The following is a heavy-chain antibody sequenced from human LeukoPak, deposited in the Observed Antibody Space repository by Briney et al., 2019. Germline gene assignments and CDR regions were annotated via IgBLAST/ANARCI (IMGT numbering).Heavy chain of an antibody. J-gene: IGHJ6*03. CDR2: MNPNSGNT. CDR1: GYTFTSYD. CDR3: ARGGKQWLARHYYYVDV. D-gene: IGHD6-19*01. V-gene: IGHV1-8*01. Sequence: ASVKVSCKASGYTFTSYDINWVRQATGQGLEWMGWMNPNSGNTGYAQKFQGRVTMTRNTSISTAYMELSSLRSEDTAVYYCARGGKQWLARHYYYVDVWGKGTTVTVSS.